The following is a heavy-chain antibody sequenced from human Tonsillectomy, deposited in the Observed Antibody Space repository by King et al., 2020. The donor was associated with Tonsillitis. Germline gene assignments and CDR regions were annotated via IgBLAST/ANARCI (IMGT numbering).Heavy chain of an antibody. CDR1: GFTFSSYS. CDR3: ARDRVMGY. J-gene: IGHJ4*02. D-gene: IGHD3-16*01. Sequence: VQLVESGGGLVQPGGSLRLSCAASGFTFSSYSMTWVRQAPGKGLAWVSYISRSSRTIYYSDSVKGRFTISRDNAKNSLYPQMSTLRAEETAVYDWARDRVMGYWGQGTLVTVSS. CDR2: ISRSSRTI. V-gene: IGHV3-48*01.